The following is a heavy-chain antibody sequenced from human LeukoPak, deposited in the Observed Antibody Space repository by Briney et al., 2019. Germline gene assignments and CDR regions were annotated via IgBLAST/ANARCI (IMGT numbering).Heavy chain of an antibody. J-gene: IGHJ4*02. CDR2: ISGSGGST. V-gene: IGHV3-23*01. D-gene: IGHD4-17*01. CDR3: AKVVRWLRGAYFDY. CDR1: GFTFSSYA. Sequence: PGGSLRLSCAASGFTFSSYAMSWVRQAPGKGLEWVSAISGSGGSTYYADSVKGRFTISRDTSKNTLYLQLNSLRAEDTAVYYCAKVVRWLRGAYFDYWGQGTLVTVSS.